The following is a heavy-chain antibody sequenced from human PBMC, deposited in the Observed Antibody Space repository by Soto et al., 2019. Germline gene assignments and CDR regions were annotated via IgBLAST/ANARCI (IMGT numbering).Heavy chain of an antibody. Sequence: PSETLSLTCTVSGGSISTVGYSWTWIRQPAGKGLEWIGRIYTSASINYNPSLKGRVTLSVDTSTNQVSLRLASVTAADTAIYYCARDREAGYNFYYGMDVWGQGTTVTVSS. CDR3: ARDREAGYNFYYGMDV. CDR2: IYTSASI. D-gene: IGHD6-19*01. V-gene: IGHV4-61*02. CDR1: GGSISTVGYS. J-gene: IGHJ6*02.